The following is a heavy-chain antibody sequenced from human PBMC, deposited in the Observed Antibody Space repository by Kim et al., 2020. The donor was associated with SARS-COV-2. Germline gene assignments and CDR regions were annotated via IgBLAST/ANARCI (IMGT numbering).Heavy chain of an antibody. CDR3: ARRGGSSSSSKNWFDP. CDR2: INHSGST. V-gene: IGHV4-34*01. Sequence: SETLSLTCAVYGGSFSGYYWSWIRQPPGKGLEWIGEINHSGSTNYNPSLKSRVTISVDTSKNQFSLKLSSVTAADTAVYYCARRGGSSSSSKNWFDPWGQGTLVTISS. CDR1: GGSFSGYY. J-gene: IGHJ5*02. D-gene: IGHD6-13*01.